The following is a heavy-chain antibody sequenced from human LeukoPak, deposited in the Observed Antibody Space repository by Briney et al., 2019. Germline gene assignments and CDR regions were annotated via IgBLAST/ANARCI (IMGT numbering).Heavy chain of an antibody. Sequence: SVKVSCKASGGTFSSYAISWVRQAPGQGLEWMGRIITIFGTANYAQKFQRRVTITTDESTSTAYMELSSLRSEDTAVYYCARGVSWAFDIWGQGTMVTVSS. J-gene: IGHJ3*02. CDR1: GGTFSSYA. V-gene: IGHV1-69*05. D-gene: IGHD2-8*01. CDR3: ARGVSWAFDI. CDR2: IITIFGTA.